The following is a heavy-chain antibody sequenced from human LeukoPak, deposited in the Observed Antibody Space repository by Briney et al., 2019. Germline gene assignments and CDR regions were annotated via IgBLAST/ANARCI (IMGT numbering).Heavy chain of an antibody. J-gene: IGHJ4*02. CDR1: GGSFSGYY. Sequence: PSETLSLTCAVYGGSFSGYYWSWIRQPPGKGLEWIGEINHSGSTNYNPSLKSRVTISVDTSKNQFSLKLSSVTAADTAVYYCARAFYNWNYDGFGYWGQGTLVTVSS. D-gene: IGHD1-7*01. CDR2: INHSGST. CDR3: ARAFYNWNYDGFGY. V-gene: IGHV4-34*01.